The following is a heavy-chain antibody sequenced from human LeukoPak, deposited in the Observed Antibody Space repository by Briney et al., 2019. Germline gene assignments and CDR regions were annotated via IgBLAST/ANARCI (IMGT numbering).Heavy chain of an antibody. CDR1: GYSFTTYW. J-gene: IGHJ4*02. V-gene: IGHV5-51*01. CDR3: ATTLNGSFYWDY. CDR2: IYPGDFDT. Sequence: GESLKISCKASGYSFTTYWIGWVRQMPGRGLEWMGMIYPGDFDTKYRPSFEGQVTISVDRSVTTAYLQWSSLKASDTAMYFCATTLNGSFYWDYWGQGTLVAVSS. D-gene: IGHD2-15*01.